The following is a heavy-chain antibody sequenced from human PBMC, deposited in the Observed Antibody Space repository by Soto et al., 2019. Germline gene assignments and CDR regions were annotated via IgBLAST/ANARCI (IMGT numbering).Heavy chain of an antibody. CDR1: GFTFSGYR. CDR3: ARTNYHFDL. CDR2: INSDGSST. J-gene: IGHJ4*02. Sequence: GGSLRLSCAASGFTFSGYRMHWVRQAPGKGLVWVSRINSDGSSTDYADSVRGRFTISRDNAKNTLHLQMDSLRAEDTAVYYCARTNYHFDLWGQGTPVTVSS. D-gene: IGHD3-10*01. V-gene: IGHV3-74*01.